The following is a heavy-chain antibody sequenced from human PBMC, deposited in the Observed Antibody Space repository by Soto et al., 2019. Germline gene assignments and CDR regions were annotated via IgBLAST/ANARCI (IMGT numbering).Heavy chain of an antibody. D-gene: IGHD2-21*02. V-gene: IGHV1-69*12. J-gene: IGHJ2*01. CDR2: IIPIFGTA. CDR3: ARARAYRGGDCYSAWYFDL. CDR1: GGTFSSYA. Sequence: QVQLVQSGAEVKKPGSSVKVSCKASGGTFSSYAISWVRQAPGKGIEWMGGIIPIFGTANYAQKFQGRVTITADESTSTAYTELSSLRSEDTAVYYCARARAYRGGDCYSAWYFDLWVRGTLVTVSS.